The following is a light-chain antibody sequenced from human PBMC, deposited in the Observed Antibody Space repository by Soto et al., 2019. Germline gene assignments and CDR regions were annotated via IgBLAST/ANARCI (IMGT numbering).Light chain of an antibody. Sequence: EIVLAQSPGTLSLSPGARATLSCRASESATNSFLAWYQQKPRQAPRLFIYGASGRATGIPDRFTGRGSGTNFALTISRLEPEDFAVYYCQQYVSSPWTFCQGTNVEL. J-gene: IGKJ1*01. V-gene: IGKV3-20*01. CDR2: GAS. CDR1: ESATNSF. CDR3: QQYVSSPWT.